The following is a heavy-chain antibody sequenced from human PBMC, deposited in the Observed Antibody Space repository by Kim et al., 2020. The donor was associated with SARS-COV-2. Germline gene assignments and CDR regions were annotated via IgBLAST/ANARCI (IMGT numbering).Heavy chain of an antibody. J-gene: IGHJ4*02. V-gene: IGHV4-4*07. Sequence: PSLESRVTISVDASRNEFSLRLRSVTAADTAVYFCARAAKGGGRHRMHFDFWGQGSLVTVSS. CDR3: ARAAKGGGRHRMHFDF. D-gene: IGHD2-15*01.